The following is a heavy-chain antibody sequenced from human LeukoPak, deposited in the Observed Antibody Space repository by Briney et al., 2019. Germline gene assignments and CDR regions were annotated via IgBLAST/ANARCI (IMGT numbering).Heavy chain of an antibody. CDR3: ASAFIVVVPAAEETPPEQTDY. CDR2: ISSSGSTI. Sequence: PGGSLRLSCATSGFTFSDYYMSWIRQAPGKGLEWVSYISSSGSTIYYADSVKGRFTISRDNAKNSLYLQMNSLRAEDTAVYYCASAFIVVVPAAEETPPEQTDYWGQGTLVTVSS. J-gene: IGHJ4*02. V-gene: IGHV3-11*04. CDR1: GFTFSDYY. D-gene: IGHD2-2*01.